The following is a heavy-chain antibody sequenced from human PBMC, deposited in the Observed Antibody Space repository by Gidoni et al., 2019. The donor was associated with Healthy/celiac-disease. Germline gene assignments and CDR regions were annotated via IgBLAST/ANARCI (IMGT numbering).Heavy chain of an antibody. D-gene: IGHD2-15*01. CDR3: ARQGYCSGGSCNSRPHYGMDV. V-gene: IGHV4-39*01. J-gene: IGHJ6*02. CDR2: IYYSGST. Sequence: DGLEWIGSIYYSGSTYYNPSLKSRVTISVDTSKNQFSLKLSSVTAADTAVYYCARQGYCSGGSCNSRPHYGMDVWGQGTTVTVSS.